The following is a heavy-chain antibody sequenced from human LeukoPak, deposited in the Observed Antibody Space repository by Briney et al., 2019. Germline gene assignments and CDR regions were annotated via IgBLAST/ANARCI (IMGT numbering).Heavy chain of an antibody. D-gene: IGHD3-16*01. CDR3: VRGGEIGLDY. V-gene: IGHV3-13*01. CDR1: GYTFNTYD. CDR2: IDTSGGYT. J-gene: IGHJ4*01. Sequence: GGSLRLSCAASGYTFNTYDMHWVRQTTGQDLEWISSIDTSGGYTYYAGSVKGRFTISRENDKNSLYLQMKRLRVGDTVGYSCVRGGEIGLDYWGHGTLVTVSS.